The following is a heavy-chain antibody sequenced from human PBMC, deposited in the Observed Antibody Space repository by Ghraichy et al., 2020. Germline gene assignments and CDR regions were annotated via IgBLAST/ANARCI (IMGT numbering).Heavy chain of an antibody. CDR1: GFTFSSYW. J-gene: IGHJ4*02. V-gene: IGHV3-7*01. CDR2: IKQDGTEK. CDR3: ARDRGSECGRTSCYRFEY. Sequence: GGSLRLSCAASGFTFSSYWMSWVRQAPGKGLEWVANIKQDGTEKYYVDSVKGRFTISRDNAKNSLYLQMKSLRAEDTAVYYCARDRGSECGRTSCYRFEYWGQGTLVTVSS. D-gene: IGHD2-2*01.